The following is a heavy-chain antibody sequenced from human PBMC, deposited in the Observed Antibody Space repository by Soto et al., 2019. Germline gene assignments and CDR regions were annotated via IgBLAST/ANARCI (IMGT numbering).Heavy chain of an antibody. J-gene: IGHJ2*01. CDR3: ARRLRITQPRTGYFDL. D-gene: IGHD3-3*01. CDR2: IYHSGST. V-gene: IGHV4-4*02. CDR1: GGSISSSNW. Sequence: QVQLQESGPGLVKPSGTLSLTCAVSGGSISSSNWWSWVRQPPGKGLEWIGEIYHSGSTNSNPSLKSRVTISXXKXKXXFSLKLSSVTAADTAVYYCARRLRITQPRTGYFDLWGRGTLVTVSS.